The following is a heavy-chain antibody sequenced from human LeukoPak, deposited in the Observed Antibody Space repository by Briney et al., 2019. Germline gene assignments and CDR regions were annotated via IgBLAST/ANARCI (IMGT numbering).Heavy chain of an antibody. Sequence: PGASPKISSKCSGYSFTTYWISWVRQMPGEGLEWMGIIYPGDSETRYSPSFQGQVTISADKSITTAYLQWGSLKASDTAMYYCTRSPRDGYHDAFDIWGQGTMVTV. CDR1: GYSFTTYW. CDR3: TRSPRDGYHDAFDI. CDR2: IYPGDSET. J-gene: IGHJ3*02. V-gene: IGHV5-51*01. D-gene: IGHD5-24*01.